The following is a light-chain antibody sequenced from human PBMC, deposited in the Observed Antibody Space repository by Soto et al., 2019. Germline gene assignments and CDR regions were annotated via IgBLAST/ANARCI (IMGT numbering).Light chain of an antibody. CDR3: SSYTSASVL. Sequence: QSVLTQPASASGSPGQSITVSCTGTSRDVGNYNFVSWYQQHPGKAPKVIIYDVSNRPSGVSDRFSASKSGNTASLTISGLQTEDEAVSFCSSYTSASVLFGGGTKVTVL. CDR2: DVS. J-gene: IGLJ3*02. V-gene: IGLV2-14*01. CDR1: SRDVGNYNF.